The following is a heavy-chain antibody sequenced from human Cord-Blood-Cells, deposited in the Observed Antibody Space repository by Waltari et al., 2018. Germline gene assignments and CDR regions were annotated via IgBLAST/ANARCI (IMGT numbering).Heavy chain of an antibody. CDR2: ISYDGSNK. CDR1: GFTLRSYG. V-gene: IGHV3-30*18. CDR3: AKDAQGAFDY. J-gene: IGHJ4*02. Sequence: QVQLVESGGGVVQPGRSLRLSCAASGFTLRSYGMHWVRQAPGKGLEWVAVISYDGSNKYYADSVKGRFTISRDNSKNTLYLQMNSLRAEDTAVYYCAKDAQGAFDYWGQGTLVTVSS.